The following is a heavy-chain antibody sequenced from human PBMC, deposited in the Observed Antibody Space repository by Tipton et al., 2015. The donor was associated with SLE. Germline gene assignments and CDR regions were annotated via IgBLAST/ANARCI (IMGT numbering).Heavy chain of an antibody. J-gene: IGHJ4*02. CDR3: ARDRVWNGYLEY. D-gene: IGHD3-3*01. CDR1: GGSINGYY. CDR2: IYHSGST. Sequence: TLSLTCTVSGGSINGYYWNWFRQPPGRELEWIGYIYHSGSTNYNPSLKSRVTMSVDTSKNQFSLKLSSVTTADTAVYYCARDRVWNGYLEYWGQGALVSVSS. V-gene: IGHV4-59*01.